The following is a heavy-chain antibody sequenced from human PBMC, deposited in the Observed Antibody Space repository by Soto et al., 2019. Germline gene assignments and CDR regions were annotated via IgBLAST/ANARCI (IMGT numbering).Heavy chain of an antibody. CDR2: IIPIFGTA. J-gene: IGHJ4*02. Sequence: SVKVSCKASGGTFSSYAISWVRQAPGQGLEWMGGIIPIFGTANYAQKFQGRVTITADESTSTAYMELSSLRSEDTAVYYCARGRKNSRKFDYWGQGTLVTVSS. V-gene: IGHV1-69*13. CDR1: GGTFSSYA. D-gene: IGHD6-13*01. CDR3: ARGRKNSRKFDY.